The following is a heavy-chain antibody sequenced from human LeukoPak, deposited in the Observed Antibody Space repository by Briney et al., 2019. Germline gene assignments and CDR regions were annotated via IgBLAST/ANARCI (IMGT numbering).Heavy chain of an antibody. CDR2: ISYDGNNK. V-gene: IGHV3-30-3*01. Sequence: GGSLRLSCAASGFTFNHFAMHWVRQAPGKGLEWVAVISYDGNNKYHADSVKGRLTISRDNSKNTLYLQMNSLRAEDTAVYYCAKDLAAAAGHFDYWGQGTLVTVSS. CDR3: AKDLAAAAGHFDY. J-gene: IGHJ4*02. D-gene: IGHD6-13*01. CDR1: GFTFNHFA.